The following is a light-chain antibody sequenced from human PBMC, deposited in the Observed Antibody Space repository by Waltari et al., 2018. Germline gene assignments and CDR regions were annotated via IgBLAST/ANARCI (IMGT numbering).Light chain of an antibody. CDR3: QKYNSAPLT. J-gene: IGKJ4*01. CDR2: AAS. CDR1: QGIGNY. V-gene: IGKV1-27*01. Sequence: GDRVTITCRASQGIGNYLAWYQQKPEKIPKLLIYAASTLQSGVPSRFSGSGSGTDFTLTISSLQPEDVATYYCQKYNSAPLTFGGGTKVEIK.